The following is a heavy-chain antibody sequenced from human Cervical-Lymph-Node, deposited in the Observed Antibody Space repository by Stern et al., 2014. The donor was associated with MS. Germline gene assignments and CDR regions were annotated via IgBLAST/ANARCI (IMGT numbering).Heavy chain of an antibody. Sequence: QVQLVESGPGLVKPSQTLSLTCTVSGGSISSSGYYWSWIRQPADKGLEWIGRIHDSGSTYYNPSLKSRVTISMDPDKNQFSLKLPSVTAADTAVYYCATTRWDLFTWNWFDPWGQGTLVTVSS. D-gene: IGHD1-26*01. CDR3: ATTRWDLFTWNWFDP. CDR1: GGSISSSGYY. V-gene: IGHV4-61*02. J-gene: IGHJ5*02. CDR2: IHDSGST.